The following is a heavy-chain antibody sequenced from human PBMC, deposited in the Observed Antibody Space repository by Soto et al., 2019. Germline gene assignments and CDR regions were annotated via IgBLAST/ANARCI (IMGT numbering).Heavy chain of an antibody. D-gene: IGHD1-26*01. Sequence: QVQLVESGGGVVQPGRSLRLSCAASGFTLSAYTMHWVRQPPGKGLEWVAVISYDGKNERYTDPVKGRFTVSRDNSKSRVYLQMNSLKSEDTAVYYCARDGYSGRSDGFDIWGQGTMVTVSS. CDR2: ISYDGKNE. V-gene: IGHV3-30*04. CDR1: GFTLSAYT. CDR3: ARDGYSGRSDGFDI. J-gene: IGHJ3*02.